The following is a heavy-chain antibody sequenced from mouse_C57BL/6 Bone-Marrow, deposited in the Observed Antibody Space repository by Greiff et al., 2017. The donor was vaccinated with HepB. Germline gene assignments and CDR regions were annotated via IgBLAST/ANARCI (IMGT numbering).Heavy chain of an antibody. CDR1: GFTFSDYY. CDR3: ARKTRPYYSNYDYAMDY. D-gene: IGHD2-5*01. V-gene: IGHV5-12*01. J-gene: IGHJ4*01. CDR2: ISNGGGST. Sequence: EVMLVESGGGLVQPGGSLKLSCAASGFTFSDYYMYWVRQTPEKRLEWVAYISNGGGSTYYPDTVKGRFTISRDNAKNTLYLQMSRLKSEDTAMYYCARKTRPYYSNYDYAMDYWGQGTSVTVSS.